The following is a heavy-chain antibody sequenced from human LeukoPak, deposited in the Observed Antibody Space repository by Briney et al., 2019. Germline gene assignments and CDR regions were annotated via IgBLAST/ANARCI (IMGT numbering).Heavy chain of an antibody. CDR2: IYYSGCT. D-gene: IGHD1-26*01. V-gene: IGHV4-31*03. J-gene: IGHJ4*02. CDR3: AREDPQVGFFDY. Sequence: SQTLSLTCTVSGGSISSGGYYWSWIRQHPGKGREWIGYIYYSGCTYYNPSLKSRATISVDTSKNQFSLKLSSWTAGDTAVYYCAREDPQVGFFDYWGQGTLVTVSS. CDR1: GGSISSGGYY.